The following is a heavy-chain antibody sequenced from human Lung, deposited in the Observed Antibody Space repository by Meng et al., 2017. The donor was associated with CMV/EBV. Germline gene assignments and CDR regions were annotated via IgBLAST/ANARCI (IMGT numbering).Heavy chain of an antibody. Sequence: SETLSLTCTVSGGSISSSSYYWGWIRQPPGKGLEWIGSIYHSGSTYYNPSLKSRVTISVDTSKNQFSLKLSSVTAADTAVYYCARTSSSGLTPFDPWGQGTLVTVSS. CDR3: ARTSSSGLTPFDP. D-gene: IGHD6-19*01. CDR2: IYHSGST. J-gene: IGHJ5*02. CDR1: GGSISSSSYY. V-gene: IGHV4-39*01.